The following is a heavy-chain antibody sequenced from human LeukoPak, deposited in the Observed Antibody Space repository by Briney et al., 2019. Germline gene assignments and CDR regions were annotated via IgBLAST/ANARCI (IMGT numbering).Heavy chain of an antibody. CDR3: ATDGGNHNFDD. CDR2: IILNNGAT. D-gene: IGHD1-14*01. CDR1: GFTFTDYY. Sequence: ASVKVSCKASGFTFTDYYLHWVREAPGQGLEWMGRIILNNGATNYAQKFQGRVTLTRDTSISTAYMELSRQTSDDTAVYYCATDGGNHNFDDWGQGTLVTVSS. J-gene: IGHJ4*02. V-gene: IGHV1-2*06.